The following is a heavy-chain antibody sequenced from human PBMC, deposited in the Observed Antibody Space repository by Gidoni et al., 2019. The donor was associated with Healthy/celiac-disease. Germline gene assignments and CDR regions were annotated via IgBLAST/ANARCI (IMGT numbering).Heavy chain of an antibody. Sequence: QVQLVQSGSELKKPGASVKVSCKASGYTFHRHPMNWVRQAPGQGREWMGWINTTTGNPTFAQGFTGRFVFSLDTSVSTAYLQISSLKAEDTAVYYCARGARFLEWSDLSDDWFDPWGQGTLVTVSS. CDR2: INTTTGNP. CDR1: GYTFHRHP. CDR3: ARGARFLEWSDLSDDWFDP. D-gene: IGHD3-3*01. J-gene: IGHJ5*02. V-gene: IGHV7-4-1*02.